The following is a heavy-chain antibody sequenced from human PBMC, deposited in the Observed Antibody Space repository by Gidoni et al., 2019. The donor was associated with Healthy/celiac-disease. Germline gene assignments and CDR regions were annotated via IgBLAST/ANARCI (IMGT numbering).Heavy chain of an antibody. CDR1: GFTFSSYG. CDR3: ARETGTLRRRAFDI. D-gene: IGHD1-7*01. J-gene: IGHJ3*02. CDR2: IWYDGSNK. V-gene: IGHV3-33*01. Sequence: QVQLVESGGGVVQPGRSLRLSCAASGFTFSSYGMHWVRQAPGKGLEWVAVIWYDGSNKYYADSVKGRFTISRDNSKNTLYLQMNSLRAEDTAVYYCARETGTLRRRAFDIWGQGTMVTVSS.